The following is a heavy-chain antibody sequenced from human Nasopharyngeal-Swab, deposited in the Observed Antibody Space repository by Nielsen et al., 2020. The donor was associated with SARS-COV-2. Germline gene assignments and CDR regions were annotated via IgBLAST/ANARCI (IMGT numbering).Heavy chain of an antibody. CDR2: IYYSGST. J-gene: IGHJ6*03. Sequence: WIRQPPGKGLEWIGYIYYSGSTNYNPSLKSRVTISVDTSKNQFSLKLSSVTAADTAVYYCARGAVVVTAIAPYSYYMDVWGKGTTVTVSS. CDR3: ARGAVVVTAIAPYSYYMDV. D-gene: IGHD2-21*02. V-gene: IGHV4-59*01.